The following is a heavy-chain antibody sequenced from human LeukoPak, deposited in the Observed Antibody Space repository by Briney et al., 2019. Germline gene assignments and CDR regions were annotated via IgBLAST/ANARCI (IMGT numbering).Heavy chain of an antibody. J-gene: IGHJ4*02. CDR3: ATQDYRKTEG. CDR1: GGSISSYY. Sequence: PSETLSLTCTVSGGSISSYYWSWIRQPPGKGLEWIGYIYYSGSTNYNPSLKSRVTISVDTSKNQFSLKLSSVTAADTAVYYCATQDYRKTEGWGQGVLVIVSS. D-gene: IGHD4-11*01. V-gene: IGHV4-59*12. CDR2: IYYSGST.